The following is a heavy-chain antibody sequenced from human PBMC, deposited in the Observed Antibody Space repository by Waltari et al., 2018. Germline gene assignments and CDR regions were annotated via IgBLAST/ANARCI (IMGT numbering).Heavy chain of an antibody. CDR2: IIPILGTA. Sequence: QVQLVQSGAEVKKPGSSVKVSCKASGGTFSSYAISWVRQAPGQGLEWMGGIIPILGTANYAQKFQGRVTITADESTSTAYMELSSLRSEDTAVYYCARGYYDSSGYQYYFDYWGQGTLVTVSS. V-gene: IGHV1-69*01. CDR1: GGTFSSYA. D-gene: IGHD3-22*01. CDR3: ARGYYDSSGYQYYFDY. J-gene: IGHJ4*02.